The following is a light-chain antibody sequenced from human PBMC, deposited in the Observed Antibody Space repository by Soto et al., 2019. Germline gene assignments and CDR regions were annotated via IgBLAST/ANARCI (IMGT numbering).Light chain of an antibody. Sequence: AIQLTQSPFSLSASIGDRVTITCRASQVIRNGFGWFQQKPGKAPNLLIYATSSLRGVPSRFSGSGSRTDSTITISSLQPEDFATYYYRQEDSGPWTCDQETKVDIK. J-gene: IGKJ1*01. CDR1: QVIRNG. V-gene: IGKV1-6*01. CDR2: ATS. CDR3: RQEDSGPWT.